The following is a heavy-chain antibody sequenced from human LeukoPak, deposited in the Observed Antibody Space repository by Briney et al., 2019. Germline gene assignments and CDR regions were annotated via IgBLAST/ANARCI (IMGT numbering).Heavy chain of an antibody. D-gene: IGHD3-10*01. CDR1: GGSISSGSYY. CDR3: ASGPDGSGSRDY. V-gene: IGHV4-61*02. Sequence: SETLSLTCTVSGGSISSGSYYWSWIRQPAGKGLEWIGRIYTSGSTNYNPSLKSRVTMSVDTSKNQFSLKLSSVTAADTAVYYCASGPDGSGSRDYWGQGTLVTVSS. J-gene: IGHJ4*02. CDR2: IYTSGST.